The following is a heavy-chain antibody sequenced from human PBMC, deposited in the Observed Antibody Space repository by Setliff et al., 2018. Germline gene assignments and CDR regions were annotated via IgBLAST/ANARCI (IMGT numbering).Heavy chain of an antibody. CDR2: VYTSGST. CDR3: ARSLGSGSYYNSRPFYSDY. V-gene: IGHV4-4*08. D-gene: IGHD3-10*01. CDR1: GGPTIGYY. Sequence: PSETLSLTCAVSGGPTIGYYWTWIRQAPGKGLEWIGYVYTSGSTNYNPSLKSRVTISVDTSKNQLSLRLTSVTAADTAVYFCARSLGSGSYYNSRPFYSDYWGQGTLVTVSS. J-gene: IGHJ4*02.